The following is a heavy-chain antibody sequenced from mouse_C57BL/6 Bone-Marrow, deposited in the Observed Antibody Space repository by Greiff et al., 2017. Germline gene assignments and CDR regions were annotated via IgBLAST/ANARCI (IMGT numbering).Heavy chain of an antibody. J-gene: IGHJ4*01. V-gene: IGHV1-59*01. Sequence: VQLQQPGAELVRPGTSVKLSCKASGYTFTSYWMHWVKQRPGQGLEWIGVIAPSASYTNYNQKFKGKATLTVDTSSSTAYMQLSSLTSEDSAVYYCASEGLHWYYAMDYWGQGTSVTVSA. CDR3: ASEGLHWYYAMDY. D-gene: IGHD3-3*01. CDR2: IAPSASYT. CDR1: GYTFTSYW.